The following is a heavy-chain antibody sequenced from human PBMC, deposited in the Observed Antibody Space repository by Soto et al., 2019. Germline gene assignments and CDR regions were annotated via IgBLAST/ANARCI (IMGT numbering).Heavy chain of an antibody. J-gene: IGHJ2*01. Sequence: SGGGVVQPGRSLRLSCIASGFTFSTYAMQWVRQAPGKGLEWVAVVSSEGGTQFYADSVKGRFTISRDNSKNSLYRQMSSLTTEDAAIYYCARENYYGGHVIGSRDLWGRGTLVSVSS. CDR1: GFTFSTYA. V-gene: IGHV3-30-3*01. CDR2: VSSEGGTQ. CDR3: ARENYYGGHVIGSRDL. D-gene: IGHD3-22*01.